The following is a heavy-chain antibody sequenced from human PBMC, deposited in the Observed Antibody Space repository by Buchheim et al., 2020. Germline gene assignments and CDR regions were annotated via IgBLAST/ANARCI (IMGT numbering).Heavy chain of an antibody. CDR3: AREGWFLPYYYYYGMDV. CDR1: GFTFSSYA. D-gene: IGHD2-15*01. CDR2: ISYDGSNK. Sequence: QVQLVESGGGVVQPGRSLRLSCAASGFTFSSYAMHWVRQAPGKGLEWVAVISYDGSNKYYADSVKGRFTISRDNSKNTLYLQMNSLRAEDTAVYYCAREGWFLPYYYYYGMDVWGQGTT. V-gene: IGHV3-30-3*01. J-gene: IGHJ6*02.